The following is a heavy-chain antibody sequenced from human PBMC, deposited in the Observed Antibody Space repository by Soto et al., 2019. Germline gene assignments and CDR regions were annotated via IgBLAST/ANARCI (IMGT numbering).Heavy chain of an antibody. J-gene: IGHJ6*02. CDR1: GYTFTSYG. D-gene: IGHD6-19*01. Sequence: QVQLVQSGAEVKKPVASVKVSCKASGYTFTSYGLSWVLQAPGQGLEWMGWISAYNGNTNYAQKLQGRVTMTTDTSTSTAYMELRSLRSDDTAVYYCARDQAVAGHHYYGMDVWGQGTTVTVSS. V-gene: IGHV1-18*01. CDR3: ARDQAVAGHHYYGMDV. CDR2: ISAYNGNT.